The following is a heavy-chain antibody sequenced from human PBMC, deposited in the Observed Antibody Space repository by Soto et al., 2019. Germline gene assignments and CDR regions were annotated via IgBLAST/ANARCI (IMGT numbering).Heavy chain of an antibody. CDR1: GYTFANYA. J-gene: IGHJ5*01. Sequence: QLVQSGAEVKKPGASVKVSCKASGYTFANYAMQWVRQAPGQRLEWMGWINGGSGSTRYSQNCQGRLTITRDSSANTVYMELSSLRSGDTAMYYCARSPPPLGRFDSWGQGTLVTVSS. CDR3: ARSPPPLGRFDS. CDR2: INGGSGST. V-gene: IGHV1-3*01.